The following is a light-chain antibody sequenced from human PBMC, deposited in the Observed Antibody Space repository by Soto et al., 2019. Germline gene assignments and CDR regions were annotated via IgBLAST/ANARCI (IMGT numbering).Light chain of an antibody. CDR2: LNSDGSH. J-gene: IGLJ3*02. CDR3: QTWGSGIVV. V-gene: IGLV4-69*01. CDR1: SGHSSYA. Sequence: QSVLTQSPSASASLGASVKLTCTLSSGHSSYAIAWHQQQAEKGPRYLMKLNSDGSHSKGDGIPDRFSGSSSGAERYLTISSLQSEDEADSYCQTWGSGIVVFGGGTKLTVL.